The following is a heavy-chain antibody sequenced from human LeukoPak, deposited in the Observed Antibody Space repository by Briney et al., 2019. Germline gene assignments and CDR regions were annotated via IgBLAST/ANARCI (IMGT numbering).Heavy chain of an antibody. J-gene: IGHJ4*02. CDR2: TNPNDGDT. D-gene: IGHD2-2*01. Sequence: ASVKVSCMPSGYTFTDSYMHWVRPAPGQGFEWMGWTNPNDGDTNYAQKFQGRVTMTRDTSISTAHMEVSRLRSDAAAVYYCARASFLYCSSSTRHVDYWGQGTLVTVSS. V-gene: IGHV1-2*02. CDR3: ARASFLYCSSSTRHVDY. CDR1: GYTFTDSY.